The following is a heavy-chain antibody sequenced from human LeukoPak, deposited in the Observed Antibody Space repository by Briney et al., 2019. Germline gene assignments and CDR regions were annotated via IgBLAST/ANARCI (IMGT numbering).Heavy chain of an antibody. J-gene: IGHJ5*01. CDR3: TRQPKSCTPGVFVTGKACWFDS. V-gene: IGHV4-39*01. D-gene: IGHD3-10*01. Sequence: SETLSLTCTVSGGSISNRNYHWGWIRQPPGKGLEWIGSICSSGSAYYNPSLKSRVTTSIDTSKNQFSLRVTSVNAADTAVYYCTRQPKSCTPGVFVTGKACWFDSWGQGTLVTVSS. CDR1: GGSISNRNYH. CDR2: ICSSGSA.